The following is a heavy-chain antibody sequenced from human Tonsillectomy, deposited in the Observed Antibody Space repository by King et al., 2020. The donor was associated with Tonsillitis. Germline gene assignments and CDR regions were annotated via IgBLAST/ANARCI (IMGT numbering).Heavy chain of an antibody. V-gene: IGHV2-26*01. CDR2: ITSNDEK. CDR1: GFSLSSARMG. J-gene: IGHJ6*03. CDR3: ARIGSNFYYYMDV. Sequence: VTLKESGPVLMTPTETLTLTCTVSGFSLSSARMGVSWIRQPPGKALEWLGDITSNDEKSYSTSLKSRLSISKDTSKSQVVLNLANLGPDDTGTYYCARIGSNFYYYMDVWGKGTTVAVSS. D-gene: IGHD5-24*01.